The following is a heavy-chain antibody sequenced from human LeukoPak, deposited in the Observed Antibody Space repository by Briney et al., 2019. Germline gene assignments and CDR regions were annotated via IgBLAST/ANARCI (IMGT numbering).Heavy chain of an antibody. Sequence: KPGESLKISCKGSGYSFTSYWIGWVRQMPGKGLEWMGIIYPGDSDTRYSPSFQGQVTISADKSIRTAYLQWSSLKASDTAMYYCARSHRGGVTSSNWFDPWGQGTLVTVSS. V-gene: IGHV5-51*01. CDR3: ARSHRGGVTSSNWFDP. CDR1: GYSFTSYW. CDR2: IYPGDSDT. J-gene: IGHJ5*02. D-gene: IGHD3-16*01.